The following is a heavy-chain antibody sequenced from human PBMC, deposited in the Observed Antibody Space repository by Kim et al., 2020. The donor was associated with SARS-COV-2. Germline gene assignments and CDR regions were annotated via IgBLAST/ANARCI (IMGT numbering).Heavy chain of an antibody. J-gene: IGHJ4*02. V-gene: IGHV1-3*01. D-gene: IGHD2-21*02. CDR2: T. CDR3: ARVAPEVTLDY. Sequence: TKYSQKFQGRVTITRDTSASTAYMELSSLRSEDTAVYYCARVAPEVTLDYWGQGTLVTVSS.